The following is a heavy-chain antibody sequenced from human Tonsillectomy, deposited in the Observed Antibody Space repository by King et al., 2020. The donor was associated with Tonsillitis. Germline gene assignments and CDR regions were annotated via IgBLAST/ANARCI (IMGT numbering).Heavy chain of an antibody. D-gene: IGHD3-9*01. CDR1: GGSISSYY. CDR3: ARGIILTGYYPEDAFDI. J-gene: IGHJ3*02. Sequence: QLQESGPGLVKPSETLSLTCTVSGGSISSYYWSWIRQPPGKGLEWIGYIYYSGSTNYNPSLKSRVTISVDTSKNQFSLKLSSVTAADTAVYYCARGIILTGYYPEDAFDIWGQGTMVTVSS. V-gene: IGHV4-59*01. CDR2: IYYSGST.